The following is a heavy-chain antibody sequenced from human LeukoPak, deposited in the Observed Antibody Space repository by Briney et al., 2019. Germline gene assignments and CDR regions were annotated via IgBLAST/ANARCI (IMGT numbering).Heavy chain of an antibody. V-gene: IGHV6-1*01. CDR2: TYYRSKFYN. J-gene: IGHJ4*02. D-gene: IGHD6-19*01. CDR1: GDSFSTISVA. Sequence: SQTLSLTCAISGDSFSTISVAWNWIRQSPSRGLEWLGRTYYRSKFYNDYAVSVKGRITINPDTSKNQFSLQLSSVTPEDTAVYYCARGRNSGFDYWGQGTLVTVSS. CDR3: ARGRNSGFDY.